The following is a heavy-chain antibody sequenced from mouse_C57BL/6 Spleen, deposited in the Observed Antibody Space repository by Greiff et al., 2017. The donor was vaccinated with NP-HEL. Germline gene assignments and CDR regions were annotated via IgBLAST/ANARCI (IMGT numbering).Heavy chain of an antibody. D-gene: IGHD2-3*01. V-gene: IGHV14-3*01. CDR2: IDPANGNT. CDR3: ARDLFMMRYAMDY. J-gene: IGHJ4*01. Sequence: EVQLVESVAELVRPGASVKLSCTASGFNIKNTYMHWVKQRPEQGLEWIGRIDPANGNTKYAPKFQGKANITADTSSNTAYLQLSSLTSEDTAIYYYARDLFMMRYAMDYWGKGTSVTVSS. CDR1: GFNIKNTY.